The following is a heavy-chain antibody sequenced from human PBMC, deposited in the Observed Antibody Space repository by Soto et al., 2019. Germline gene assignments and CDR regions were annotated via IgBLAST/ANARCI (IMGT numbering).Heavy chain of an antibody. D-gene: IGHD6-6*01. CDR3: ARGSPMSSSFPLDY. Sequence: QVQLQESGPGLVKPSETLSLTCTVSGGSISPYYWSWIRQPPGKGLEWIGYIYYTGSTNYNASLRSRVTISQDPSKNQFSLNLNSVTAADTAVYYCARGSPMSSSFPLDYWGQGTLVAVSS. CDR2: IYYTGST. CDR1: GGSISPYY. V-gene: IGHV4-59*01. J-gene: IGHJ4*02.